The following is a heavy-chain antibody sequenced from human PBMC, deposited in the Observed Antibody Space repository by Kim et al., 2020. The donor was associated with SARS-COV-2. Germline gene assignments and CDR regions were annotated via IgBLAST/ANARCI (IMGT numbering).Heavy chain of an antibody. D-gene: IGHD2-15*01. CDR1: GFTFSDYY. CDR3: ARVLYGASSAYYFDY. CDR2: ISSSGSYT. Sequence: GGSLRLSCAASGFTFSDYYMSWIRQAPGKGLEWVSHISSSGSYTMSADSVKGRFAISRDNAKNSLYLQMNSLRGEDTAVYFCARVLYGASSAYYFDYWGLGTLVTV. J-gene: IGHJ4*02. V-gene: IGHV3-11*05.